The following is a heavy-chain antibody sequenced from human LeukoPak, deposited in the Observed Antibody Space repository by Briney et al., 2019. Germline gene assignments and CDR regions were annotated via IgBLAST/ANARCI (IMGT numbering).Heavy chain of an antibody. Sequence: SETLSLTCTVSGGSISGYFWTWIRQPAGKGLEWIGRMYSTGSNNYNPSLKSRVTMSLDTSKNHFSLNLTSVTAADTAVYYCAREPTSGREPTSGRPLDYWGQGTLVTVSS. D-gene: IGHD5-12*01. J-gene: IGHJ4*02. CDR3: AREPTSGREPTSGRPLDY. CDR1: GGSISGYF. V-gene: IGHV4-4*07. CDR2: MYSTGSN.